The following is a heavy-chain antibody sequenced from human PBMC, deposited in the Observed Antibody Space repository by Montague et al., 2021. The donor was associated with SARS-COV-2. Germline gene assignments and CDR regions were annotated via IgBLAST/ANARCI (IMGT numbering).Heavy chain of an antibody. V-gene: IGHV4-4*09. Sequence: SETLSLTCTVSGGSLNIYFWSWIRQPPGKGLEWIGYISRSGSTKYNPSLQSRVTISVDTARNQFSLKLLSVTAADTAFYYCARVDSSGPGEYWGQGILVSVSS. D-gene: IGHD3-22*01. CDR1: GGSLNIYF. CDR2: ISRSGST. CDR3: ARVDSSGPGEY. J-gene: IGHJ4*02.